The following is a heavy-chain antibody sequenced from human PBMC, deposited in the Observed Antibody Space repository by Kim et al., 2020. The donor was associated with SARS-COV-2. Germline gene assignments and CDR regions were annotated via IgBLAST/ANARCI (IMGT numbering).Heavy chain of an antibody. J-gene: IGHJ4*02. V-gene: IGHV3-23*01. D-gene: IGHD5-12*01. Sequence: YPDSVKGRFPISRDNSQNTVYLHMSSLGAEDTAIYYCATWLQSHFDYWGQGTLVTVSS. CDR3: ATWLQSHFDY.